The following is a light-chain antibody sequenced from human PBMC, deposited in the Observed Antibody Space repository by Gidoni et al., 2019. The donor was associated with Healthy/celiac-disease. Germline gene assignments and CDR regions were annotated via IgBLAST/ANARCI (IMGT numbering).Light chain of an antibody. Sequence: QSVLTQPPSVSGAPGQRVTISCTGSSSNIGAGYDVHWYQQLPGTAPKLLIYGNSKRPSGVPDLCSGSKSGTSASLAITGLQAEDEADYYCQSYDSSLSGAVFGGGTQLTVL. CDR1: SSNIGAGYD. V-gene: IGLV1-40*01. CDR3: QSYDSSLSGAV. CDR2: GNS. J-gene: IGLJ7*01.